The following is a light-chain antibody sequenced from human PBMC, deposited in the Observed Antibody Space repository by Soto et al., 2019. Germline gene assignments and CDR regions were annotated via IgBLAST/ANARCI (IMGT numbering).Light chain of an antibody. J-gene: IGLJ1*01. V-gene: IGLV1-44*01. Sequence: QSVLTQPPSASGTPGQRVTISCSGSSSNIGSNTVNWYQQLPGTAPQLLIYNNNQRPSGVPDRFSGSKAGTSASLAISGLQSEDEDDYYCAAWDDSLNGLVFGTGTKLTVL. CDR1: SSNIGSNT. CDR3: AAWDDSLNGLV. CDR2: NNN.